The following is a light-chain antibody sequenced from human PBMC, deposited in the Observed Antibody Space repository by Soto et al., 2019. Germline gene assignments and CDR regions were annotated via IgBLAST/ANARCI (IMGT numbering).Light chain of an antibody. CDR2: EVS. J-gene: IGLJ1*01. CDR1: SSDVGGYNR. CDR3: SSYTSSSTYV. Sequence: QSVLTQPPSVSGSPGQSVTISCTGTSSDVGGYNRVSWYRQPPGTAPKLMIYEVSSRPSGVPDRFSGSKSGNTASLTISGLQAEDEADYYCSSYTSSSTYVFGTGPKLTVL. V-gene: IGLV2-18*02.